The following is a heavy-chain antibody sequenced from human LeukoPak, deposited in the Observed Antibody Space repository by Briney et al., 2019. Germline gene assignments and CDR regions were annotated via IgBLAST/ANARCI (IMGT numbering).Heavy chain of an antibody. Sequence: GASVKVSCKASGATFSSYAINWVRQAPGQGLEWMGGIIPIFGTANYAQKFQGRVTITADESTSTAYMELSSLRSEDTAVYYCATGSALWFGELLSHRPAGYFDYWGQGTLVTVSS. D-gene: IGHD3-10*01. CDR2: IIPIFGTA. V-gene: IGHV1-69*13. J-gene: IGHJ4*02. CDR3: ATGSALWFGELLSHRPAGYFDY. CDR1: GATFSSYA.